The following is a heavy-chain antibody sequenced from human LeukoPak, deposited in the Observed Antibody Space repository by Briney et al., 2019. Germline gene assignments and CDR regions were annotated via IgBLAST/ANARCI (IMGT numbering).Heavy chain of an antibody. CDR2: ISGSSGST. Sequence: GGSLRLSCAASGFPFSDYAMTWVRQAPGKGLEWVSTISGSSGSTYYADSVKGRFTISRDNSKNTLSLQMNSLRAEDTAVYYCAKDLGRYVERISMVRGPPPYENWFQGTLVTVSS. CDR1: GFPFSDYA. J-gene: IGHJ4*02. V-gene: IGHV3-23*01. CDR3: AKDLGRYVERISMVRGPPPYEN. D-gene: IGHD3-10*01.